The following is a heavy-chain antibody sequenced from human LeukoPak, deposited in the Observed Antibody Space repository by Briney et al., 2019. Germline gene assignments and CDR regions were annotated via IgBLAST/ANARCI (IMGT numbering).Heavy chain of an antibody. CDR2: TSDSGGST. Sequence: GGSLRLSCAASGFTFRSYAMSWVRQAPGKGLEWVSVTSDSGGSTYYADSVKGRFTISRDNSKNTLYLQMSSLRAEDTAVYYCAKVAGGYYFDYWGQGTLVTVSS. CDR3: AKVAGGYYFDY. V-gene: IGHV3-23*01. D-gene: IGHD6-19*01. CDR1: GFTFRSYA. J-gene: IGHJ4*02.